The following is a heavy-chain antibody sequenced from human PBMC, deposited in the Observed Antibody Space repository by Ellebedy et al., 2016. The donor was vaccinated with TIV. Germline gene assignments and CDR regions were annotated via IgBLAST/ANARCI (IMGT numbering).Heavy chain of an antibody. V-gene: IGHV3-74*01. CDR2: INSDGSST. D-gene: IGHD3-16*01. CDR3: ARHGDYYGMDV. CDR1: GFTFSSYW. Sequence: GGSLRLSCAASGFTFSSYWMHWVRQAPGKGLVWVSRINSDGSSTSYADSVKGRFTISRDNAKNTLYLQMNSLRAEDTAVYYCARHGDYYGMDVWGQGTTVTVSS. J-gene: IGHJ6*02.